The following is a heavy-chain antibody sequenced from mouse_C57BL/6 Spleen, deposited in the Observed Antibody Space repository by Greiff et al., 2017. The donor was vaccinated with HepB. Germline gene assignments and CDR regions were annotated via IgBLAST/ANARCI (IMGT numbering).Heavy chain of an antibody. CDR3: ASPHYYGSSYAMDY. CDR1: GFTFTDYY. Sequence: EVQLVESGGGLVQPGGSLSLSCAASGFTFTDYYMSWVRQPPGKALEWLGFIRNKANGYTTEYSASVKGRFTISRDNSQSILYLQMNALRAEDSATYYCASPHYYGSSYAMDYWGQGTSVTVSS. V-gene: IGHV7-3*01. CDR2: IRNKANGYTT. J-gene: IGHJ4*01. D-gene: IGHD1-1*01.